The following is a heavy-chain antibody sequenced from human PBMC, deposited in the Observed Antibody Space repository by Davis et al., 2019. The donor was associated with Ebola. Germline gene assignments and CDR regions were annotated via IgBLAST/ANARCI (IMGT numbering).Heavy chain of an antibody. V-gene: IGHV4-34*01. Sequence: SETLSLTCAVYGGSFSGYYWSWIRQPPGKGLEWIGEINHSGSTNYNPSLKSRVTISVDTSKNQFSLKLSSVTAADTAVYYCARELTWGSGWYNGNWFDPWGQGTLVTVSS. J-gene: IGHJ5*02. CDR3: ARELTWGSGWYNGNWFDP. CDR1: GGSFSGYY. CDR2: INHSGST. D-gene: IGHD6-19*01.